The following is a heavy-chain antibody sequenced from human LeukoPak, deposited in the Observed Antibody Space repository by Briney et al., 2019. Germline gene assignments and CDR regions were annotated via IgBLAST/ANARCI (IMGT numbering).Heavy chain of an antibody. CDR3: ARMGGVARITMVRGVTYFDY. V-gene: IGHV1-18*01. Sequence: ASVKVSCKASGYTFTSYGISRVRQAPGQGLEWMGWISAYNGNTNYAQKLQGRVTMTTDTSTSTAYMELRSLRSDDTAAYYCARMGGVARITMVRGVTYFDYWGQGTLVTVSS. CDR2: ISAYNGNT. J-gene: IGHJ4*02. CDR1: GYTFTSYG. D-gene: IGHD3-10*01.